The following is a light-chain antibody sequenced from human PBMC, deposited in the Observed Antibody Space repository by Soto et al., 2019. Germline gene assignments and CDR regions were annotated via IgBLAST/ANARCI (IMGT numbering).Light chain of an antibody. CDR2: WAS. CDR1: QSVLYSSNNKNY. Sequence: DIVMTQSPDSLAVSLGERATINCKSSQSVLYSSNNKNYLAWYQQKPGQPPKLLIYWASTRESGVPDRFSGSGSGTDFTLTISSLQAEDVAVYYCQQCYSTPPNFGPGTKVDIK. J-gene: IGKJ3*01. CDR3: QQCYSTPPN. V-gene: IGKV4-1*01.